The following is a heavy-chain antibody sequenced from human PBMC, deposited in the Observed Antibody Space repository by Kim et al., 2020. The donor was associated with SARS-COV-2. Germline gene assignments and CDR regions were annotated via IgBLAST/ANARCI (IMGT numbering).Heavy chain of an antibody. J-gene: IGHJ5*02. CDR2: INAANGNT. CDR1: GYAFSHYT. CDR3: ARLGYTGHDSGWVDT. V-gene: IGHV1-3*01. Sequence: ASVKVSCTASGYAFSHYTVHWVRQAPGQRLEWMGWINAANGNTKLSQKFQDRVSFARDTPASTAYVEVSSLRYEDTAVYYCARLGYTGHDSGWVDTWGQGTLVTVSS. D-gene: IGHD5-12*01.